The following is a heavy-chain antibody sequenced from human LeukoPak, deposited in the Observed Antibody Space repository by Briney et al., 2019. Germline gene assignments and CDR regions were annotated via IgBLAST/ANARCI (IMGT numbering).Heavy chain of an antibody. J-gene: IGHJ5*02. Sequence: SETLSLTCTVSGGSISSYYWSWIRQPPGKGLEWIGYIYYSGSTNYNPSLKSRVTISVDTSKNQFSLKLSSVTAADTAVYYCASWYYYDSSGYLTPGSWGQGTLVTVSS. D-gene: IGHD3-22*01. V-gene: IGHV4-59*01. CDR3: ASWYYYDSSGYLTPGS. CDR2: IYYSGST. CDR1: GGSISSYY.